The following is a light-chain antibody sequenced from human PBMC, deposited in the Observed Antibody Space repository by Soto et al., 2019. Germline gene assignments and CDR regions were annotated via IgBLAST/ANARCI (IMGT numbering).Light chain of an antibody. CDR3: AAWDDTLDAQV. Sequence: QSALTQPASVSGSPGQSITVSCTGSSSDVGTYDLVSWYQQHPGKAPKLLIYETTKRPSGVSDRFSGSKSGTSVSLAISGLRSDDEATYYCAAWDDTLDAQVFGGGTKVTVL. J-gene: IGLJ3*02. CDR2: ETT. V-gene: IGLV2-14*02. CDR1: SSDVGTYDL.